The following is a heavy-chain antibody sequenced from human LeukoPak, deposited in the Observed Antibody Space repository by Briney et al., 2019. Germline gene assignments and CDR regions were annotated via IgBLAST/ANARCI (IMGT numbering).Heavy chain of an antibody. CDR1: GGSVSSGSYY. CDR3: ARGLTFGGVIVREDYGMDV. J-gene: IGHJ6*04. CDR2: IYYSGST. V-gene: IGHV4-61*01. Sequence: SETLSLTCTVSGGSVSSGSYYWSWIRQPPGKGLEWIGYIYYSGSTNYNPSLKSRVTISVDTSKNQFSLKLSSVTAADTALYYCARGLTFGGVIVREDYGMDVWGKGTTVTVSS. D-gene: IGHD3-16*02.